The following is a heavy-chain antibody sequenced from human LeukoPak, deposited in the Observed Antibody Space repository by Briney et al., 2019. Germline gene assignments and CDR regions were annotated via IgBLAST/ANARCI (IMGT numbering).Heavy chain of an antibody. V-gene: IGHV4-38-2*02. Sequence: SETLSLTCTVSGYPISSGYYWGWIRQPPGKGLEWIGGIYHRGSTYYNPSLKSRVTISVDTSKNQFSLKLNSVTAADTAVYYCERYRNCGSDCYDAFDIWGQGTMVTVSS. CDR3: ERYRNCGSDCYDAFDI. D-gene: IGHD2-21*02. J-gene: IGHJ3*02. CDR1: GYPISSGYY. CDR2: IYHRGST.